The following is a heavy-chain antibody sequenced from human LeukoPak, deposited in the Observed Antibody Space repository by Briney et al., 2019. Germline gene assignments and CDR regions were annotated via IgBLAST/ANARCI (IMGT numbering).Heavy chain of an antibody. CDR1: GGSISSYY. CDR3: ASGYSSSWYVYYFDY. V-gene: IGHV4-39*07. CDR2: IYYSGST. D-gene: IGHD6-13*01. J-gene: IGHJ4*02. Sequence: SETLSLTCTVSGGSISSYYWGWIRQPPGKGLEWIGSIYYSGSTYYNPSLKSRVTISVDTSKNQFSLKLSSVTAADTAVYYCASGYSSSWYVYYFDYWGQGTLVTVSS.